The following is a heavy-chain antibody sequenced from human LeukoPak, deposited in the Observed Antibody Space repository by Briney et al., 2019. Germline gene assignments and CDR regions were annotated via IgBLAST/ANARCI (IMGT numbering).Heavy chain of an antibody. D-gene: IGHD2-15*01. CDR2: IHTSGST. Sequence: PSETLSLTCTVSGGSISSYYWNWIRQPAGKGLEWIGRIHTSGSTNYNPSLKSRVTISVDTSKNQFSLKLSSVTAADTAVYYCARVICSGGSCRFDYWGQGTLVTVSS. V-gene: IGHV4-4*07. J-gene: IGHJ4*02. CDR3: ARVICSGGSCRFDY. CDR1: GGSISSYY.